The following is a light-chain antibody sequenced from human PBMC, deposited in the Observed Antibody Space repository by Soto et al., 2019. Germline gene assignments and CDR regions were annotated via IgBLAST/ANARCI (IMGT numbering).Light chain of an antibody. J-gene: IGKJ2*02. CDR3: QQYNNWPPCT. CDR1: QSVSSN. V-gene: IGKV3-15*01. Sequence: EIVMTQSPATPSVSPGERATLSCRASQSVSSNLAWYQHKPGQAPRLLIYGASTRATGIPARFSGSGSGTEFTLTISSLQSEDFAVYYCQQYNNWPPCTLEQGNKLEIK. CDR2: GAS.